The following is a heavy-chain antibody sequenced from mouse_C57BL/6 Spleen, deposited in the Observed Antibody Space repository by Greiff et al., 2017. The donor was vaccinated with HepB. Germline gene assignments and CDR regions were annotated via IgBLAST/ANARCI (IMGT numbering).Heavy chain of an antibody. V-gene: IGHV1-53*01. Sequence: QVQLQQPGTELVKPGASVKLSCKASGYTFTSYWMHWVKQRPGQGLEWIGNINPSNGGTNYNEKFKSKATLTVDKSSSTAYMQLSSLTSEDSAVYYCARDGYGTRGYYAMDYRGQGTSVPVSS. CDR2: INPSNGGT. J-gene: IGHJ4*01. CDR3: ARDGYGTRGYYAMDY. CDR1: GYTFTSYW. D-gene: IGHD2-2*01.